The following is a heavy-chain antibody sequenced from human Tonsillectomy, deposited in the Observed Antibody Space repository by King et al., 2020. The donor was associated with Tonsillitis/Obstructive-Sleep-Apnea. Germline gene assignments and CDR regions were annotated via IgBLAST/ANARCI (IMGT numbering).Heavy chain of an antibody. CDR1: GYSFASYW. CDR2: IDPSDSYA. Sequence: PLVQSGAEVKEPGESLRISCKGSGYSFASYWINWVRQMPGKGLEWMGKIDPSDSYANYSPSFQGHVTFSVDKSISTAHLQWGCLRASDNAMYYCARGGIGYDFAFDIWGQGTMVTVSS. D-gene: IGHD5-12*01. V-gene: IGHV5-10-1*01. CDR3: ARGGIGYDFAFDI. J-gene: IGHJ3*02.